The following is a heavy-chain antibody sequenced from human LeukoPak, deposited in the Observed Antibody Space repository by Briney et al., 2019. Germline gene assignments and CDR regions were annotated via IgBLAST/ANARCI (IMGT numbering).Heavy chain of an antibody. J-gene: IGHJ6*02. CDR3: ARAWGSSWYSYYYGMDV. V-gene: IGHV3-66*01. CDR1: GFTVSSNY. CDR2: IYSGGST. Sequence: PGGSLRLSCAASGFTVSSNYMSWVRQAPGKGLEWVSVIYSGGSTYYADSVKGRFTISRENSKNTLYLQMNSLRAEDTAVYYCARAWGSSWYSYYYGMDVWGQGTTVTVSS. D-gene: IGHD6-13*01.